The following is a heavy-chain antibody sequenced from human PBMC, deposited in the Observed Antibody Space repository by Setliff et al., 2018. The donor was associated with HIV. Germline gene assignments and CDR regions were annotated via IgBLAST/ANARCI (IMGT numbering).Heavy chain of an antibody. CDR1: GFSFSNYW. CDR3: SWVGATPDFHYYFMAV. Sequence: PGGSLRLSCAASGFSFSNYWMHWVRQAPGKGLEWVGRIKGKTDGWATDYGAPVKDRFTISRDDSESMVYLEMNSLKTEDTAVYYCSWVGATPDFHYYFMAVWGRGTTVTVSS. CDR2: IKGKTDGWAT. J-gene: IGHJ6*03. V-gene: IGHV3-15*01. D-gene: IGHD1-26*01.